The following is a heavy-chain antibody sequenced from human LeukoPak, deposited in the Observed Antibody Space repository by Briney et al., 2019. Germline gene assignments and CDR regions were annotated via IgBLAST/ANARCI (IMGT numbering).Heavy chain of an antibody. CDR3: VRGKLVNAVGHFDN. J-gene: IGHJ4*02. D-gene: IGHD4-23*01. CDR2: INTDESHI. CDR1: GFTFSNYW. V-gene: IGHV3-74*01. Sequence: GGSLRLSCAASGFTFSNYWMHWVRQAPGKGLVWVSRINTDESHINYADSVKGRFTISRDNAKNTLYLQMNSLRVEDTGVYYCVRGKLVNAVGHFDNWGQGTLVTVSS.